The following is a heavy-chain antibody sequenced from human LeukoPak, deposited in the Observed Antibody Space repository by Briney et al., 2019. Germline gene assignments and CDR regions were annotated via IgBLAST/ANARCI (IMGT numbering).Heavy chain of an antibody. D-gene: IGHD3-10*01. CDR2: INSDGSST. CDR3: ASSLVVYFRFG. CDR1: VFTFSSYW. Sequence: GGSLRLSCASSVFTFSSYWMHWVRQAPGKGLVWVSRINSDGSSTSYADSVKGRFTIYRDNAKNKLYLQMNSLRAEDTAVYYCASSLVVYFRFGGGQGTLVTVSS. V-gene: IGHV3-74*01. J-gene: IGHJ4*02.